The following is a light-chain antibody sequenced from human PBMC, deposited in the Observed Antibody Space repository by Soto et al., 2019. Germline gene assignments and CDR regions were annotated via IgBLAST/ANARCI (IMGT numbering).Light chain of an antibody. J-gene: IGLJ2*01. Sequence: QSALTQPASVYGSLGQSITISCTGTSSDVGGYDYVSWYQQHPGKAPKLMIYEVSNRPSGLSNRFSGSKSGITASLTISGLQAEDEAVYYCSSYTGSSTLVIFGGGTKLTVL. CDR2: EVS. CDR3: SSYTGSSTLVI. CDR1: SSDVGGYDY. V-gene: IGLV2-14*01.